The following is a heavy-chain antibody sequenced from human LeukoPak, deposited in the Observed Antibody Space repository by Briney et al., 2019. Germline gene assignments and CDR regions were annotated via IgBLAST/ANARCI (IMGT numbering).Heavy chain of an antibody. CDR1: GSTFSSYG. D-gene: IGHD3-16*01. CDR3: AKDREKYDYVWGSYPDY. CDR2: IRYDGSNK. V-gene: IGHV3-30*02. Sequence: GGSLRLSCAASGSTFSSYGMHWVRQAPGKGLEWVAFIRYDGSNKYYADSVKGRFTISRDNSKNTLYLQMNSLRAEDTAVYYCAKDREKYDYVWGSYPDYWGQGTLVTVSS. J-gene: IGHJ4*02.